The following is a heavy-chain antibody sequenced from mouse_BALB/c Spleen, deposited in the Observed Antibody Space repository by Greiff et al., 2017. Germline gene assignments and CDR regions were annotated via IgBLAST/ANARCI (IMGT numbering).Heavy chain of an antibody. V-gene: IGHV5-12-1*01. CDR1: GFAFSSYD. Sequence: EVQGVESGGGLVQPGGSRKLSCAASGFAFSSYDMSWVRQTPEKRLEWVAYISSGGGSTYYPDTVKGRFTISRDNAKNTLYLQMSSLKSEDTAMYYCARPLTGTGYFDYWGQGTTLTVSS. CDR2: ISSGGGST. CDR3: ARPLTGTGYFDY. J-gene: IGHJ2*01. D-gene: IGHD4-1*01.